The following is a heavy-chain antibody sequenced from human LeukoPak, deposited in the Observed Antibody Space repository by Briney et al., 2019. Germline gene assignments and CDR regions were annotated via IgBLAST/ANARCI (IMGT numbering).Heavy chain of an antibody. CDR3: ARDLPSGYSIDY. J-gene: IGHJ4*02. V-gene: IGHV3-48*01. CDR1: GFIFNGYS. CDR2: INGRGDAI. Sequence: PGGSLRLSCVASGFIFNGYSMNWVRQAPGKGLEWISCINGRGDAIYYADSARGRFTISRDNAENSLFLQMNSLRAEDTAVYYCARDLPSGYSIDYWGQGTPVTVSS. D-gene: IGHD2-15*01.